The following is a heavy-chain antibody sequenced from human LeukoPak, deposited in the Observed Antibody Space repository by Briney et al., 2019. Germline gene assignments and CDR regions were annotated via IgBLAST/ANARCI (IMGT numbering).Heavy chain of an antibody. CDR3: ARVHFGIGPASFDP. CDR1: GYTFTSYG. J-gene: IGHJ5*02. CDR2: INPIGRST. Sequence: ASVKVSCKASGYTFTSYGISWVRQAPGQGLEWMGIINPIGRSTNYAQKFQGRVTITTDESTSTAYMELSSLRSEDTAVYYCARVHFGIGPASFDPWGQGTLVTVSS. D-gene: IGHD3-16*01. V-gene: IGHV1-69*05.